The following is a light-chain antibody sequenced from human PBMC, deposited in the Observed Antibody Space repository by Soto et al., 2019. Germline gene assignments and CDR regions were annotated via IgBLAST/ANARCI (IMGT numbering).Light chain of an antibody. CDR1: QSVSSY. CDR3: QQRSNWPPA. CDR2: DAS. Sequence: EIVLTQSPATLSLSPVERATLSCRASQSVSSYLAWYQQKPGQAPRLLIYDASNRVTGIPAMFSGSGSGTDFTLTISSLEPEDFAVYYCQQRSNWPPAFGQGTKVDIK. V-gene: IGKV3-11*01. J-gene: IGKJ1*01.